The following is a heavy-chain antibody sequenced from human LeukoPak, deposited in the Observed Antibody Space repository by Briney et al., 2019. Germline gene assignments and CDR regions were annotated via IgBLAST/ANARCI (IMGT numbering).Heavy chain of an antibody. V-gene: IGHV4-38-2*01. CDR1: GYSISSGYY. Sequence: SETLSLTCAVSGYSISSGYYWGWIRQPPGKGLEWIGGIYHSGSTYYNPSLKSRVTISVDTSKNQFSLKLSSVTAADTAVYYCARGCRGNCPFDYWGQGTLVTVSS. CDR3: ARGCRGNCPFDY. CDR2: IYHSGST. D-gene: IGHD4-23*01. J-gene: IGHJ4*02.